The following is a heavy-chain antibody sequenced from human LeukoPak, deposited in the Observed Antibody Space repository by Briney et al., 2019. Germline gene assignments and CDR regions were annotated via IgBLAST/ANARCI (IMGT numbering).Heavy chain of an antibody. CDR1: GYSISSGYY. J-gene: IGHJ5*02. CDR3: AREPAVRGVIGRRFDP. Sequence: SETLSLTCAVSGYSISSGYYWGWIRQPPGKGLEWIGSIYHSGSTYYNPSLKSRVTISVDTSKNQFSLKLSSVTAAAAAVYYCAREPAVRGVIGRRFDPWGQGTLVTVSS. D-gene: IGHD3-10*01. CDR2: IYHSGST. V-gene: IGHV4-38-2*02.